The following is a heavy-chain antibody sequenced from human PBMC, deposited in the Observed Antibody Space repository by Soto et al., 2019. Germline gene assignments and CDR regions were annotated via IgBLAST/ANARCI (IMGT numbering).Heavy chain of an antibody. V-gene: IGHV4-59*01. Sequence: SETLSLTCTVSGGSISSYYWSWIRQPPGKGLEWIGYIYYSGSTNYNPSLKSRVTISVDTSKNQFSLKLSSVTAADTAVYYCARGGLCYSHFCGPAPLVTVSS. CDR1: GGSISSYY. D-gene: IGHD2-21*02. CDR2: IYYSGST. CDR3: ARGGLCYSHF. J-gene: IGHJ4*02.